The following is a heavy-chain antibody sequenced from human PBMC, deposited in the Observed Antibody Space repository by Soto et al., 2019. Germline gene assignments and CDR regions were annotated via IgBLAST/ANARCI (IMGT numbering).Heavy chain of an antibody. CDR2: ISWNSGSI. D-gene: IGHD2-15*01. Sequence: DVQLVESGGGLVQPGRSLRLSCAASGFTFDDYAMHWVRQAPGKGLEWVSGISWNSGSIGYADSVKGRFTISRDNAKNSLYLQMNSLRAEDTALYYCAKDMEDCSGGSCHYYYYGMDVWGQGTTVTVSS. CDR1: GFTFDDYA. J-gene: IGHJ6*02. V-gene: IGHV3-9*01. CDR3: AKDMEDCSGGSCHYYYYGMDV.